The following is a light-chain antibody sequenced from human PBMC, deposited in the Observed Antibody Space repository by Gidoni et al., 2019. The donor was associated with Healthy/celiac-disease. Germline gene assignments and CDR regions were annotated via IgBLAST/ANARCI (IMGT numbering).Light chain of an antibody. CDR1: KSVSSSY. V-gene: IGKV3-20*01. CDR2: GAS. CDR3: QQYGSPRT. Sequence: EIVLTQPPGTLSLSPGERATLSCRASKSVSSSYLAWYQQKPGQAPRLLIYGASSRATGIPDRFSGSGSGTDFTLTIRRLEPEDFEVYYCQQYGSPRTFGQGTQVEIK. J-gene: IGKJ1*01.